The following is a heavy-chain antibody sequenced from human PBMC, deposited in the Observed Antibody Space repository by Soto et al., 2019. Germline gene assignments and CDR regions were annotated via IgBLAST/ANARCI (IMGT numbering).Heavy chain of an antibody. D-gene: IGHD6-19*01. V-gene: IGHV3-23*01. J-gene: IGHJ4*02. CDR1: GFTFSSYG. Sequence: EVQQLESGGGLVQPGGSLRLSCAASGFTFSSYGMSWVRQAPGKGLEWVSAISGSGGSTYNADSVKGRFTISRDNSKNTLYLQMNSLRAEDTAVYYCAKNEGYSSGWYLDWGQGNLVTVSS. CDR2: ISGSGGST. CDR3: AKNEGYSSGWYLD.